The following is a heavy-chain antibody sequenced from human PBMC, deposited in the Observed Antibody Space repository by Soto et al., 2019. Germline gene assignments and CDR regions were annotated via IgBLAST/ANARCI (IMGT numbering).Heavy chain of an antibody. CDR1: RYTFTSYD. CDR2: INTDNGTT. CDR3: GRTPAVRDNWSDP. D-gene: IGHD3-10*01. Sequence: QVQLMQSGAEVKKPGASVKVSCKASRYTFTSYDITWVRQAPGQGLEWMGWINTDNGTTAYALRFQDRVTMPIDTSAKTAYMELKSLRSDDTAVYFCGRTPAVRDNWSDPWGQRTLVTVSS. V-gene: IGHV1-18*04. J-gene: IGHJ5*02.